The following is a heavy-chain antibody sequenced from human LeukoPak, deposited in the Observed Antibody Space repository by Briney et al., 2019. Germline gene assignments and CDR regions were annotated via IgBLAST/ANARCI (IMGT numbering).Heavy chain of an antibody. Sequence: GGSLRLSCEASGFTFSSYWMSWVRQAPGKGLEWVANMNQYGSEKYYVDSVKGRFTISRDNAKNSLYLQMNSLRAEDTAVYYCARSSPAAFDIWGQGTVVTVSS. V-gene: IGHV3-7*01. D-gene: IGHD6-13*01. CDR2: MNQYGSEK. CDR3: ARSSPAAFDI. CDR1: GFTFSSYW. J-gene: IGHJ3*02.